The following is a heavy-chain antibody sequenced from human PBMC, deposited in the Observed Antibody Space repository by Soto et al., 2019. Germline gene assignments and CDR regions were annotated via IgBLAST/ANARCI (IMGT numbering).Heavy chain of an antibody. CDR1: GCFISSYY. CDR2: IYYSGST. V-gene: IGHV4-59*08. J-gene: IGHJ6*03. Sequence: SGTLSLTFTSSGCFISSYYWSWIRRPPGKGLEWIGYIYYSGSTNYNPSLKSRVTISVDTSKNQFSLKLSSVTAEDTAVYYCARQDYYYYMDVWAKGPRSTSP. CDR3: ARQDYYYYMDV.